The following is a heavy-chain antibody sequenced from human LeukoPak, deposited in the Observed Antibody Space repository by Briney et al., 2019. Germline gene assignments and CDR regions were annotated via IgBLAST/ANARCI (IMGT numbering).Heavy chain of an antibody. D-gene: IGHD5-18*01. V-gene: IGHV3-74*01. J-gene: IGHJ4*02. CDR3: ARDLVNTGMVGFDY. CDR1: GITFSSHW. Sequence: PGGSLRLSCEASGITFSSHWMHWVRPAPGKGLVWGARISPDGSSTSYADSVKGRFSISRDNAKNTLYLQMNSLRAEDTAVYYCARDLVNTGMVGFDYWGQGTLVTVSS. CDR2: ISPDGSST.